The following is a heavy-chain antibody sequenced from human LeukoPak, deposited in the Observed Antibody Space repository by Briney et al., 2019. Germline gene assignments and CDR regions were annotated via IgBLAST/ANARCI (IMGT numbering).Heavy chain of an antibody. CDR3: ARGAVVAAEFDY. D-gene: IGHD2-15*01. Sequence: ASVKVSCKASGGTFTSYDINWVRQATGQGLEWMGWMNPNSGNTGYAQKFQGRVTITRNTSISTAYMELSSLRSEDTAMYYCARGAVVAAEFDYWGQGTLVTVSS. CDR1: GGTFTSYD. J-gene: IGHJ4*02. V-gene: IGHV1-8*03. CDR2: MNPNSGNT.